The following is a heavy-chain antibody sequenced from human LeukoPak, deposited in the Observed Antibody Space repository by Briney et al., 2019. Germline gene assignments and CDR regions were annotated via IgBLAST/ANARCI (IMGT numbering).Heavy chain of an antibody. CDR3: AKKGGIAAAATDNWFDP. Sequence: GGSLRLSCAASGFTFSSYAMHWVRQAPGKGLEWVAVISYDGSNKYYADSVKGRFTISRDNSKNTLYLQMNSLRAEDTAVYYCAKKGGIAAAATDNWFDPWGQGTLVTVSS. D-gene: IGHD6-13*01. CDR1: GFTFSSYA. J-gene: IGHJ5*02. CDR2: ISYDGSNK. V-gene: IGHV3-30-3*01.